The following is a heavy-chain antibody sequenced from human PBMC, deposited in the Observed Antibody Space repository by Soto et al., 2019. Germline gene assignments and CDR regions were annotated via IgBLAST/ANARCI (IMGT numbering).Heavy chain of an antibody. CDR1: GFKFSSYW. Sequence: VQLVESGGGLVQPGGSLRLSCAASGFKFSSYWMSWVRQAPGQGLEWVANINRDGSEKYYVDSVKGRFTISRDNAKNSQYLQMNSLRAEDTAVYYCARGATLYGDYVMNWGQGTLVTVSS. V-gene: IGHV3-7*01. CDR3: ARGATLYGDYVMN. J-gene: IGHJ4*02. CDR2: INRDGSEK. D-gene: IGHD4-17*01.